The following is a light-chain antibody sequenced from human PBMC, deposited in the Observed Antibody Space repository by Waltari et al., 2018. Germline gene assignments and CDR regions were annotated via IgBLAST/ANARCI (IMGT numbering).Light chain of an antibody. CDR2: STN. CDR1: SGPVSTSYY. V-gene: IGLV8-61*01. Sequence: QTVVTQEPSFSVSPGGTVTLTCGLSSGPVSTSYYPSWYQQSPGQAPRTLIYSTNTRSSGVPDRFSGSILGNKAALTITGAQADDESDYYCALYMGNGISMFGGGTKLTVL. CDR3: ALYMGNGISM. J-gene: IGLJ3*02.